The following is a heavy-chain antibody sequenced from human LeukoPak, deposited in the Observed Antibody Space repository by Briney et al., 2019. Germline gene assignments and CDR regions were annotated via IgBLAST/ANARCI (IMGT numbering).Heavy chain of an antibody. CDR1: GFTFSTYS. J-gene: IGHJ4*02. D-gene: IGHD2-2*01. Sequence: GGSLRLSCAASGFTFSTYSMNWVRQAPGKGLEWVSYIGRSSSPIYYADSVKGRFTISRDNAKNSLYLQMNGLRAEDTAVYYCARGPSSQFRTDYWGQGTLVTVSS. CDR2: IGRSSSPI. CDR3: ARGPSSQFRTDY. V-gene: IGHV3-48*01.